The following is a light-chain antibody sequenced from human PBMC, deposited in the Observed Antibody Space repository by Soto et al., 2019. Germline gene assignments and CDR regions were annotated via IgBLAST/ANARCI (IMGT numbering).Light chain of an antibody. Sequence: EIVLTQSPATLSLSPGERATLSCRASQSVSSYLAWYQQKPGQAPRLLIYDASNRATGIPARFSGSGSGTDFTLTINSLEPEDFAVYYCQQRSTWPGRPFGGGTKVEIK. CDR2: DAS. J-gene: IGKJ4*01. V-gene: IGKV3-11*01. CDR1: QSVSSY. CDR3: QQRSTWPGRP.